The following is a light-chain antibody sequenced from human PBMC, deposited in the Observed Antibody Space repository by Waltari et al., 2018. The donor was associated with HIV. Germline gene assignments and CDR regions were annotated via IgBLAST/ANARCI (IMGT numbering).Light chain of an antibody. CDR2: LGS. CDR3: MQALQSPLT. J-gene: IGKJ1*01. CDR1: QSLLHSNGYNY. Sequence: DIVMTQSPLSLPVTPGEPASISCRSSQSLLHSNGYNYLDWYLQKPVQSPQLLIYLGSNRASGVPDRFSGSGSGTDFTLKIRRVEAEDVGVYYCMQALQSPLTFGQGTKVEIK. V-gene: IGKV2-28*01.